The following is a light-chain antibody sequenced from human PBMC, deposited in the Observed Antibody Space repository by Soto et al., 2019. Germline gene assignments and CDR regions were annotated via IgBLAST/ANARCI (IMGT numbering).Light chain of an antibody. V-gene: IGKV3-15*01. CDR2: GAS. CDR3: HQYNNWWT. CDR1: RSVTNN. Sequence: EIVMTQSPATLSVSLGERATLSCRASRSVTNNLAWYQQKPGLAPRLLIYGASTRATGIPGRFSGSGSGTEFTLTISSLQSDDSAVYYCHQYNNWWTFGQGTKVDIK. J-gene: IGKJ1*01.